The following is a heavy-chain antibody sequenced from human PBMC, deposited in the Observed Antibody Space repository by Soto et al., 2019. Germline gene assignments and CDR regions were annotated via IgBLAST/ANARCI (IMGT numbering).Heavy chain of an antibody. V-gene: IGHV5-51*01. D-gene: IGHD5-18*01. J-gene: IGHJ6*02. Sequence: GESLKISCKGSGYSSSSYWIGWVRQMPGKSLEWMGIIYPGDSDTRYSPSFQGQVTISADKSISTAYLQWSSLKASDTAMYYCARVHYLDTAMVNGMYVFGQGTTVTVS. CDR3: ARVHYLDTAMVNGMYV. CDR2: IYPGDSDT. CDR1: GYSSSSYW.